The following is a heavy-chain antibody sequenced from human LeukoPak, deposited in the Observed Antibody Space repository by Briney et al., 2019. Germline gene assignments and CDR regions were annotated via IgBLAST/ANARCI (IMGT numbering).Heavy chain of an antibody. D-gene: IGHD6-19*01. V-gene: IGHV3-64*01. CDR1: GFTLSTYS. CDR3: AREAREGPGYSSGWPFDYYYMDV. J-gene: IGHJ6*03. CDR2: ISSNGGST. Sequence: GGSLRLSCAPSGFTLSTYSMHWARQAPGKGLEYVSAISSNGGSTYYANSVKGRFTISRDNSKNTLYLQMGSLRAEDMAVYYCAREAREGPGYSSGWPFDYYYMDVWGKGTTVTVSS.